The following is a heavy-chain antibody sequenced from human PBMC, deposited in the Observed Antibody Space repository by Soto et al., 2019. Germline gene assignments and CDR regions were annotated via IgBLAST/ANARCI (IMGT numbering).Heavy chain of an antibody. CDR1: GDSVSNNTAA. Sequence: SQTLSLTCDISGDSVSNNTAAWDWIRQSPSRGLEWLGRTYYRSRWYFDYAVSVKSRIAISPDISNNQVSLQLTSVTPDDTAIYYCVRLIGNSWLDSWGQGTLVTVSS. CDR2: TYYRSRWYF. CDR3: VRLIGNSWLDS. V-gene: IGHV6-1*01. D-gene: IGHD3-22*01. J-gene: IGHJ5*01.